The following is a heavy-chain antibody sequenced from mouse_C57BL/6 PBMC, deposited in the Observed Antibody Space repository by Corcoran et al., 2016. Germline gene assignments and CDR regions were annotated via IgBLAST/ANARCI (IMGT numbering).Heavy chain of an antibody. Sequence: EVQLQQSGPELVKPGASVKISCKASGYTFTDYYMNWVKQSHGKSLEWIGDINPNNGGTSYNQKFKGKATLTVDKSSSTAYMELRSLTSEDSAVYYCATAWYLYAMDYWGQGTSVTVSS. D-gene: IGHD2-1*01. J-gene: IGHJ4*01. CDR2: INPNNGGT. CDR3: ATAWYLYAMDY. CDR1: GYTFTDYY. V-gene: IGHV1-26*01.